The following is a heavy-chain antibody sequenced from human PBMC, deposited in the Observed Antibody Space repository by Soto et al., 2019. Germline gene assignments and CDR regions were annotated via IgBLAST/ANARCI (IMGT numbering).Heavy chain of an antibody. J-gene: IGHJ4*02. CDR1: GFTFSSYA. V-gene: IGHV3-23*01. CDR2: ISGSGGST. D-gene: IGHD3-9*01. CDR3: ANAQSRTLRYFDWLLGNDY. Sequence: PGGSLRLSCAASGFTFSSYAMSWVRQAPGKGLEWVSAISGSGGSTYYADSVKGRFTISRDNSKNTLYLQMNSLRAEDTAVYYCANAQSRTLRYFDWLLGNDYWGQGTLVTVSP.